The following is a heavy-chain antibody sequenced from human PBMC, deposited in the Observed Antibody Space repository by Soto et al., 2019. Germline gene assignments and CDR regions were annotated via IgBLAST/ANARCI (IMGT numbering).Heavy chain of an antibody. D-gene: IGHD2-8*01. Sequence: QVRLVQSGAEVKKPGASVKVSCRASGYTFTNYHINWVRQAPGQGFEWMGWIRADNGDVNSAQKFQGRISMTSDISTTTVYMELRSLIFDDAAIYYCATSVGMLYGHWGQGTLVTVSS. CDR1: GYTFTNYH. V-gene: IGHV1-18*01. CDR2: IRADNGDV. J-gene: IGHJ4*02. CDR3: ATSVGMLYGH.